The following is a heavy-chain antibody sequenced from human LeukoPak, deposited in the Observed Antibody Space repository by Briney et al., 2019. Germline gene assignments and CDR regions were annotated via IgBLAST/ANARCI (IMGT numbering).Heavy chain of an antibody. CDR3: AGYCSSTSCYRYLNWFDP. CDR1: GGSISSGGYY. J-gene: IGHJ5*02. V-gene: IGHV4-31*03. D-gene: IGHD2-2*01. Sequence: SETLSLTCTVSGGSISSGGYYWSWIRQHPGKGPEWIGYIYYSGSTYYNPSLKSRVTISVDTSKNQFSLKLSSVTAADTAVYYCAGYCSSTSCYRYLNWFDPWGQGTLVTISS. CDR2: IYYSGST.